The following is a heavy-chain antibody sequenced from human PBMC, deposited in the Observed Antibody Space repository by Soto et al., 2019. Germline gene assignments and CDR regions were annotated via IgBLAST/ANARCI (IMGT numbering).Heavy chain of an antibody. CDR2: ISAYNGNT. CDR1: GYTFTSYG. D-gene: IGHD6-19*01. CDR3: AGDSRFGQWLAY. V-gene: IGHV1-18*01. Sequence: ASVKVSCKASGYTFTSYGISWVRQAPGQGLEWMGWISAYNGNTNYAQKLQGRVTMTTDTSTSTAYMELRSLRSDDTAVYYCAGDSRFGQWLAYWGQGTLVTVSS. J-gene: IGHJ4*02.